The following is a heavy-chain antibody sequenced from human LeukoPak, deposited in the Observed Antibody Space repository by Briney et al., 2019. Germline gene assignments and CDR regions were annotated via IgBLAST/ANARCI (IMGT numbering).Heavy chain of an antibody. J-gene: IGHJ4*02. Sequence: AGGSLRLSCAASGFTFSSYSMNWVRQAPGKGLEWVSYISSSSSTIYYADSVKGRFTISRDNAKNSLYLQMNSLRAEDTAVYYCASLGGYSSSWYRDFDYWGQGTLVTVSS. CDR1: GFTFSSYS. CDR2: ISSSSSTI. D-gene: IGHD6-13*01. CDR3: ASLGGYSSSWYRDFDY. V-gene: IGHV3-48*04.